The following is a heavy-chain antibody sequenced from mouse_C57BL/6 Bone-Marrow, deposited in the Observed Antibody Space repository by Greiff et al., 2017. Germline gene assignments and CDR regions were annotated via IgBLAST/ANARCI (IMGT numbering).Heavy chain of an antibody. D-gene: IGHD6-1*01. CDR3: ARQGPLLFAY. CDR2: ISSGGSYT. Sequence: EVQLVESGGDLVKPGGSLKLSCAASGFTFSSYGMSLVRQTPDKRLEWVATISSGGSYTYYPDSVKGRFTISRDNAKNTLYLQMSSLKSEDTAMYYCARQGPLLFAYWGQGTLVTVSA. CDR1: GFTFSSYG. V-gene: IGHV5-6*01. J-gene: IGHJ3*01.